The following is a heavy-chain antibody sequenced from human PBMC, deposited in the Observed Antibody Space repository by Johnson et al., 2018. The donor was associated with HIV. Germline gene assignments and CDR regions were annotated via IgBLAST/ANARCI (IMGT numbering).Heavy chain of an antibody. D-gene: IGHD6-19*01. V-gene: IGHV3-13*01. CDR2: IDSVGDT. Sequence: VQLVESGGGVVQPGRSLRLSCAASGFSFDDYAMHWVRQATGKGLEWVAEIDSVGDTYYPPSVKGRLTTSRENANNSLYLEMNSLRAEDTAVYYCAKDGQWLVSPGGAFDIWGQGTMVTVSS. CDR1: GFSFDDYA. J-gene: IGHJ3*02. CDR3: AKDGQWLVSPGGAFDI.